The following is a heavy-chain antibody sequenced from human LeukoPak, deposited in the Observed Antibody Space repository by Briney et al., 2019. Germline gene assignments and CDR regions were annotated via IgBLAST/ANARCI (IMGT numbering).Heavy chain of an antibody. CDR2: VQHIGGET. J-gene: IGHJ3*02. V-gene: IGHV3-7*01. CDR1: GFTFSNSW. CDR3: AKRDRGSGANAFDI. Sequence: PGGSLRLSCAGSGFTFSNSWMGWVRQAPGKGLEWVANVQHIGGETYYVDSVKGRFTISRDNSMSTLSLQMNSLRAEDTAVYYCAKRDRGSGANAFDIWGQGTMVTVSS. D-gene: IGHD6-19*01.